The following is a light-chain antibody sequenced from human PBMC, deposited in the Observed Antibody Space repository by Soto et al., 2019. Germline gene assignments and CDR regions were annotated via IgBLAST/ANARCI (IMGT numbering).Light chain of an antibody. CDR3: QHYNNWHPFT. CDR2: AAS. V-gene: IGKV3-15*01. CDR1: QSISRN. Sequence: EILMTQSPATLSVSPGERGTLSCRASQSISRNLAWYQQKPGQPPRRLIYAASTRANGLPARFSGSGSGTEFTLTISSLQSEDFAVYYCQHYNNWHPFTFGQGTKVDIK. J-gene: IGKJ2*01.